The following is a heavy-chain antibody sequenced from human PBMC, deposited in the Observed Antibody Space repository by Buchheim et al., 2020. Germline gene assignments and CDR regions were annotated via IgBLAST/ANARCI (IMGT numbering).Heavy chain of an antibody. CDR1: GGSISSSSYY. J-gene: IGHJ4*02. Sequence: QLQLQESGPGLVKPSETLSLTCTVSGGSISSSSYYWGWIRQPPGKGLEWIGSIYYSGSTYYNPSLKSRVTISVDTSKNQFSLKLSSVTAADTAVYYCARVALLLWFGEATVLDYFDYWGQGTL. V-gene: IGHV4-39*01. CDR2: IYYSGST. CDR3: ARVALLLWFGEATVLDYFDY. D-gene: IGHD3-10*01.